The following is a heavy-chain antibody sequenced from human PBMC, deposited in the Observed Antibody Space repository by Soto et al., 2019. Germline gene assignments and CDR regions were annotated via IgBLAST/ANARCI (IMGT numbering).Heavy chain of an antibody. Sequence: QVHLVQSGAEVKKPGSSVKVSCKASGGTFSSYTISWVRQAPGQGLEWMGRIIPILGIANYAQKFQGRFTITADKSTSTAYMELSSLRSEDTAVYYCARDLAGVTSYWGQGTLVTVSS. CDR1: GGTFSSYT. CDR2: IIPILGIA. J-gene: IGHJ4*02. CDR3: ARDLAGVTSY. V-gene: IGHV1-69*08. D-gene: IGHD3-10*01.